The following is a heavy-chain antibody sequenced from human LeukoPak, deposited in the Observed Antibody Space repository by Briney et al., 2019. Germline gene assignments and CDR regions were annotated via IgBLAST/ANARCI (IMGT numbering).Heavy chain of an antibody. J-gene: IGHJ4*02. CDR1: GFTFSSYG. V-gene: IGHV3-23*01. D-gene: IGHD1-26*01. CDR3: AKDRVGAAPMSHFDC. CDR2: IGGSGGST. Sequence: SGGSLRLSCAASGFTFSSYGMHWVRQAPGEGLEWVSAIGGSGGSTHYADSVEGRFTISRDNSKNTLYLQMNSLRADDTAVYYCAKDRVGAAPMSHFDCWGQGTLVTVSS.